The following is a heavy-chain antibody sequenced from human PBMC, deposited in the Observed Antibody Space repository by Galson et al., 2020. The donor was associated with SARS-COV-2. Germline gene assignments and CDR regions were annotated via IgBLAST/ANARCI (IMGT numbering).Heavy chain of an antibody. V-gene: IGHV3-74*01. D-gene: IGHD2-15*01. Sequence: GESLKISCAASGFTFSNYWMHWVRQAPGKGPVWVSRINSDGSNTIYADSVKGRFTISRDNTKNTLDLQMNSLRAEDTAVYYCARGLDKYCSGKSCYSRGSFDIWGQGTMLSVS. CDR3: ARGLDKYCSGKSCYSRGSFDI. CDR1: GFTFSNYW. J-gene: IGHJ3*02. CDR2: INSDGSNT.